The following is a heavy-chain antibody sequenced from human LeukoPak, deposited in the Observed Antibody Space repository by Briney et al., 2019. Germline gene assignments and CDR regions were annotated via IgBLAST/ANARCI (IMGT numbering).Heavy chain of an antibody. J-gene: IGHJ5*02. CDR3: ARSGDIVVVGNWFDP. V-gene: IGHV1-18*01. CDR1: GYTFTSYG. Sequence: GASVKVSCKASGYTFTSYGISWVRQAPGQGLEWMGWISAYNGNTNYAQNLQGRVTMTTDTSTRSAYMELRSLRSDDTAVYYCARSGDIVVVGNWFDPWGQGTLVTVSS. D-gene: IGHD2-2*01. CDR2: ISAYNGNT.